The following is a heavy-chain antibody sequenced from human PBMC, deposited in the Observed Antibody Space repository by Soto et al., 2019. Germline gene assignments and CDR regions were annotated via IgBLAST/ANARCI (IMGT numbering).Heavy chain of an antibody. J-gene: IGHJ4*02. D-gene: IGHD3-22*01. CDR1: GFTFSSYG. V-gene: IGHV3-33*01. Sequence: QVQLVESGGGVVQPGRSLRLSCAASGFTFSSYGMNWVRQAPGKGLEWVAVIWYDGSNKYYADSVKGRFTISRDNSKNTLNLQIKSLRAEDTAVYYSARDVYYDDNYWGQGTLVTVSS. CDR3: ARDVYYDDNY. CDR2: IWYDGSNK.